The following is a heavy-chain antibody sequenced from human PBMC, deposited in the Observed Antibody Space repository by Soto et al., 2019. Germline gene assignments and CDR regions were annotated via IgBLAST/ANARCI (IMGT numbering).Heavy chain of an antibody. J-gene: IGHJ1*01. D-gene: IGHD6-19*01. CDR2: ISSNGGST. V-gene: IGHV3-64D*09. CDR3: VKVEGIAVAGTEYFQH. Sequence: GGSLRLSCSASGFTFSSYAMHWVRQAPGKGLEYVSAISSNGGSTYYADSVKGRFTISRDNSKNTLYLQMSSLRAEDTAVYSCVKVEGIAVAGTEYFQHWGQGTLVTVSS. CDR1: GFTFSSYA.